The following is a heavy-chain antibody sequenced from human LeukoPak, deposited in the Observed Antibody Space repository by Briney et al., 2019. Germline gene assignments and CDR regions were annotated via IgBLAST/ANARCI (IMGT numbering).Heavy chain of an antibody. J-gene: IGHJ4*02. CDR3: ARVGRLRYFDWSMAYFDY. CDR1: GGSINNGGYY. Sequence: SETLSLTCTVSGGSINNGGYYWSWIRQHPGKGLEWIGYIYYSGSTYYNPSLKSRVTISVDTSKNQFSLTLSSVTAADTAVYYCARVGRLRYFDWSMAYFDYCGQGTLVTVSS. CDR2: IYYSGST. D-gene: IGHD3-9*01. V-gene: IGHV4-31*03.